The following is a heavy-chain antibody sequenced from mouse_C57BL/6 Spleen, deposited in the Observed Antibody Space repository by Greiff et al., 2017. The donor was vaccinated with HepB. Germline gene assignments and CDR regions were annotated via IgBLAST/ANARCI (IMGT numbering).Heavy chain of an antibody. Sequence: VKLQQPGAELVKPGASVKLSCKASGYTFTSYWMHWVKQRPGQGLEWIGMIHPNSGSTNYNEKFKSKATLTVDKSSSTAYMQLSSLTSEDSAVYDCARSRADGNYNYYAMDYWGQGTSVTVSS. CDR3: ARSRADGNYNYYAMDY. CDR2: IHPNSGST. CDR1: GYTFTSYW. V-gene: IGHV1-64*01. J-gene: IGHJ4*01. D-gene: IGHD2-1*01.